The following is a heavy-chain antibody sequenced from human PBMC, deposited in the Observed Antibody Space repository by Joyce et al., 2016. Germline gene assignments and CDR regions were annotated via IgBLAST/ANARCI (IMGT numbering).Heavy chain of an antibody. CDR3: ARGSTSTWFKYLQH. J-gene: IGHJ1*01. CDR1: GYAFTTYD. D-gene: IGHD2-2*01. CDR2: MNPNSGNT. V-gene: IGHV1-8*01. Sequence: VQLVQSGAEVKEPGASVKVSCRTSGYAFTTYDIFWVRQATGQGPEWMGWMNPNSGNTGYGEKFQGSVTMTRDTSIGTAFMELSSLTSDDTAVYFCARGSTSTWFKYLQHWGQGTLVTVSS.